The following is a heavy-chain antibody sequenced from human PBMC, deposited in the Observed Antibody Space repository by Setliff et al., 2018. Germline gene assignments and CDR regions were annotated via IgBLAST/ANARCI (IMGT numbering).Heavy chain of an antibody. Sequence: SETLSLTCTVSGGSISSSSYYWGWIRQPPGKGLEWIGSISYSGSTYYNPPLKSRVTISVDTSKNQFSLKLSSVTAADTAVYYCARLWRRIQQIDYWGQGTLVTVSS. CDR2: ISYSGST. CDR1: GGSISSSSYY. V-gene: IGHV4-39*07. CDR3: ARLWRRIQQIDY. D-gene: IGHD3-10*01. J-gene: IGHJ4*02.